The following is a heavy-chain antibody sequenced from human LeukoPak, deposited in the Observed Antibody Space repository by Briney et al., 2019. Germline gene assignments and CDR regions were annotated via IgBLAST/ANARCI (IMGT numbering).Heavy chain of an antibody. CDR2: IYYSGST. J-gene: IGHJ6*02. CDR1: GGSISSYY. CDR3: ARERYSSGWYSYGMDV. Sequence: SETLSLTCTVSGGSISSYYWSWIRQPPGKGLEWIGYIYYSGSTNYNPSLKSRVTISVDTSKNQFSLKLSSVTAADTAVYYCARERYSSGWYSYGMDVWGQGATVTVSS. V-gene: IGHV4-59*01. D-gene: IGHD6-19*01.